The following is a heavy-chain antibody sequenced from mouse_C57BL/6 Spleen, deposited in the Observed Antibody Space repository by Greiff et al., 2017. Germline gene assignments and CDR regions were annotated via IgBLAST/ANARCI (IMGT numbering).Heavy chain of an antibody. J-gene: IGHJ4*01. CDR3: ARSGYYGSNYAMDY. Sequence: LQQPGAELVRPGSSVKLSCKASGYTFTSYWMDWVKQRPGQGLEWIGNIYPSDSETHYNQKFKDKATLTVDKSSNTAYMQLSSLTSEDSAVYYCARSGYYGSNYAMDYWGQGTSVTVSS. V-gene: IGHV1-61*01. D-gene: IGHD1-1*01. CDR1: GYTFTSYW. CDR2: IYPSDSET.